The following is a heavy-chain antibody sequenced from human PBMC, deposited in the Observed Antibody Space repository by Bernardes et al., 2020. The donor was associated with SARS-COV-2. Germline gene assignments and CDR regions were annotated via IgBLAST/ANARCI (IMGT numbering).Heavy chain of an antibody. V-gene: IGHV4-28*03. CDR3: ARGLYFGELSLDF. D-gene: IGHD3-10*01. CDR2: TTYNPS. J-gene: IGHJ4*02. Sequence: SETLSLTCGVSNYSVMSNNWWGWIRQPPGKGHFDYTDTTTYNPSLYNPSLKSRVTISVDMSKNQFSLRLNSVTAADTAVYYCARGLYFGELSLDFWGQGSLVTVSS. CDR1: NYSVMSNNW.